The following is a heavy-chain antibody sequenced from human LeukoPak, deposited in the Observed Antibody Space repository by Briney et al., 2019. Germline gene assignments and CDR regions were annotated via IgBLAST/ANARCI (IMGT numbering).Heavy chain of an antibody. CDR3: AKVGSGSYPFEY. Sequence: SGGSLRLSCAASGFTFSSYAMSWVRQAPGKGLEWVSAISGSGGSTYYADSVKGRFTISRDNSKNTLYLQVNSLRAEDTAVYYCAKVGSGSYPFEYWGQGTLVTVSS. CDR1: GFTFSSYA. V-gene: IGHV3-23*01. D-gene: IGHD1-26*01. J-gene: IGHJ4*02. CDR2: ISGSGGST.